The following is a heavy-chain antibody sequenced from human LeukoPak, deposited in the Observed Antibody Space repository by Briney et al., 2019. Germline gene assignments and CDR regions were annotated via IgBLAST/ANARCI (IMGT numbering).Heavy chain of an antibody. V-gene: IGHV4-59*01. CDR2: IYYSGST. D-gene: IGHD3-3*01. CDR1: GGSISSYY. Sequence: PSETLSLTCTVSGGSISSYYWSWIRQPPGKGLEWIGYIYYSGSTNYNPSLKSRVTISVDTSKNQFSLKLSSVTAADTAVYYCARGSSYYDFWSGYLPDAFDIWGQGTMVTVSS. CDR3: ARGSSYYDFWSGYLPDAFDI. J-gene: IGHJ3*02.